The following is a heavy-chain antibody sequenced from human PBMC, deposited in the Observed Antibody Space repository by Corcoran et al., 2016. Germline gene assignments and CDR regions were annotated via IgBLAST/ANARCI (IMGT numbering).Heavy chain of an antibody. V-gene: IGHV3-21*01. Sequence: EVQLVESGGGLVKPGGSLRLSCAASGFTFSTYSMNWVRQAPGKGLEWVSSISRTSDYIYYADSVKGRFTISRDNAKNSLYLQMNSLRAEDTAVYYCERDGSVTTLYYFDSWGQGTLVTVSS. D-gene: IGHD4-17*01. CDR3: ERDGSVTTLYYFDS. J-gene: IGHJ4*02. CDR1: GFTFSTYS. CDR2: ISRTSDYI.